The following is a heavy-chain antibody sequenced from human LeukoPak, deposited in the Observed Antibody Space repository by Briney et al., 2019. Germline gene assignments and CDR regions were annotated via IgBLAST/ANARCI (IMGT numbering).Heavy chain of an antibody. J-gene: IGHJ5*02. CDR2: IYSSGST. Sequence: SETLSLTCIVSGGSISSGSYYWSWIRQPAGKGLEWIGRIYSSGSTSYNPSLKSRVTISVDTSKNQFSLKLSSVTAADTAVYYCARGYFSSWYINWFDPWGQGTLVTVSS. D-gene: IGHD6-13*01. V-gene: IGHV4-61*02. CDR1: GGSISSGSYY. CDR3: ARGYFSSWYINWFDP.